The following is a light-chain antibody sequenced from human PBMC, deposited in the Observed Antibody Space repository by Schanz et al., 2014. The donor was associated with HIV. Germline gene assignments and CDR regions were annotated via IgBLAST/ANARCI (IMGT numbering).Light chain of an antibody. V-gene: IGLV2-11*01. Sequence: QSALTQPRSVSGSSGRSVTISCTGTSSDVGHYNYVSWYQQHPDKAPRLIIYDVTKRPSGVPNRFSGSKSGNTASLTISGLQPEDEAEYFCCSYTGTSNLSVLFGGGTKLTVL. CDR1: SSDVGHYNY. CDR2: DVT. J-gene: IGLJ2*01. CDR3: CSYTGTSNLSVL.